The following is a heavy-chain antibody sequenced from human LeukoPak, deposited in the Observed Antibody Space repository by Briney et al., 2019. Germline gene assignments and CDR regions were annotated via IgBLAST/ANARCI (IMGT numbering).Heavy chain of an antibody. Sequence: GESLEISCKGSGYSFTSYWISWVRQMPGKGLEWMGRIDPSDSYTNYSPSFQGHVTISADKSISTAYLQWSSLKASDTAMYYCASQRVSIAAASVDYWGQGTLVTVSS. D-gene: IGHD6-13*01. CDR1: GYSFTSYW. CDR3: ASQRVSIAAASVDY. V-gene: IGHV5-10-1*01. J-gene: IGHJ4*02. CDR2: IDPSDSYT.